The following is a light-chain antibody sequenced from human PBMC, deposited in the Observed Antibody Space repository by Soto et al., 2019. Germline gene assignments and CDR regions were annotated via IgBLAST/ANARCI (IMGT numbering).Light chain of an antibody. V-gene: IGKV1-33*01. J-gene: IGKJ3*01. CDR2: DAS. Sequence: DIQMTQSPSSLSASVGDRVTITCQARQDISNYLNWYQQKPGKAPKLLIYDASNLETGVPSRFSGSGSGTDFTFTISSLQPEDIATYYCQKYDNLPPFTFGPGTKVDIK. CDR3: QKYDNLPPFT. CDR1: QDISNY.